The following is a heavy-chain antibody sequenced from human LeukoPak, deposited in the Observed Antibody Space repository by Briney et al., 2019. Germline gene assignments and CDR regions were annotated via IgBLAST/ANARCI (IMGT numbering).Heavy chain of an antibody. J-gene: IGHJ5*02. V-gene: IGHV3-30*02. D-gene: IGHD4-17*01. Sequence: GGSLRLSCAASGFTFSNYGMHWVRQAPGKGLEWVAFIRYDGRSKYYADSVKGRFTISRDKTKNTLYLQMNSLRSEDTAVYYCARASTVTTGGSWFDPWGQGTLVTVSS. CDR1: GFTFSNYG. CDR3: ARASTVTTGGSWFDP. CDR2: IRYDGRSK.